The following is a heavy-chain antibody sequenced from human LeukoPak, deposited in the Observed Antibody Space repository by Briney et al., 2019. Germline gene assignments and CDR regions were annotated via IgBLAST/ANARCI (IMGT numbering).Heavy chain of an antibody. CDR1: GFNFAAYA. CDR2: FPITGAVE. J-gene: IGHJ4*02. D-gene: IGHD6-19*01. CDR3: AKLIRYSGWPLDY. V-gene: IGHV3-23*01. Sequence: PGGSLRLSCAASGFNFAAYALAWVRQAPGKGLEWVSTFPITGAVEKYSDSVRRRFTISRDTSKNTVYLQMNSLRAEDTARYYCAKLIRYSGWPLDYWGQGTLVTVSS.